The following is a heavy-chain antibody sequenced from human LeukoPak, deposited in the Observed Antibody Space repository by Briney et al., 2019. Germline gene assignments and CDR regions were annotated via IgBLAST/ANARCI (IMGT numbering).Heavy chain of an antibody. CDR1: GYTFTRYV. CDR3: ARKERFLEWPVRD. Sequence: PWASVKVSCKASGYTFTRYVMNWVRQAPGQGPEWMGWINIKTGNPTYAQGFTGRFVFSLDTSVSTAYLQISSLKAEDTAVYYCARKERFLEWPVRDWGQGTLVTVSS. D-gene: IGHD3-3*01. CDR2: INIKTGNP. V-gene: IGHV7-4-1*02. J-gene: IGHJ4*02.